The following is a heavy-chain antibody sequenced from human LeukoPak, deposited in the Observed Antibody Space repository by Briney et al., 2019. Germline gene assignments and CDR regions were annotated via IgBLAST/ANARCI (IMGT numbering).Heavy chain of an antibody. J-gene: IGHJ4*02. D-gene: IGHD2-15*01. V-gene: IGHV4-59*01. Sequence: SETLSLTCTVSGGSISSYYWSWIRQPPGKGLEWIGYIYYSGSTNYNPSLKSRVTISVDTSKNQFSLKLSSVTAADTAVYYCARGWSALFDYWGQGTLVTVSS. CDR2: IYYSGST. CDR1: GGSISSYY. CDR3: ARGWSALFDY.